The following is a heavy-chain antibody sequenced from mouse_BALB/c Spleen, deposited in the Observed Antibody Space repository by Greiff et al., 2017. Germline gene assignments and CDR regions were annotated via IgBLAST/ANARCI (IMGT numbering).Heavy chain of an antibody. CDR3: ARDYYYGSFAY. V-gene: IGHV1-69*01. J-gene: IGHJ3*01. D-gene: IGHD1-1*01. CDR1: GYTFTDYW. CDR2: IDTSDSYT. Sequence: QVQLQQPGAELVMPGASVKMSCKASGYTFTDYWMHWVKQRPGQGLEWIGAIDTSDSYTSYNQKFKGKATLTVDESSSTAYMQLSSLTSEDSAVYYCARDYYYGSFAYWGQGTLVTVSA.